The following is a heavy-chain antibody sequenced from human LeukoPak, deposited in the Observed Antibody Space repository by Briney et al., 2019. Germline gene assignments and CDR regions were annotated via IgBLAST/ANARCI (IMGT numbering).Heavy chain of an antibody. Sequence: SETLSLTCAVYGGSFSGYYWSWIRQPPGKGLEWIGEINHSGSTNYNPSPKSRVTISVDTSKNQFSLKLSSVTAADTATYYCARGRYYDNSGSYYHYYYYLDVWGKGTTVTVSS. CDR2: INHSGST. CDR1: GGSFSGYY. V-gene: IGHV4-34*01. D-gene: IGHD3-22*01. J-gene: IGHJ6*03. CDR3: ARGRYYDNSGSYYHYYYYLDV.